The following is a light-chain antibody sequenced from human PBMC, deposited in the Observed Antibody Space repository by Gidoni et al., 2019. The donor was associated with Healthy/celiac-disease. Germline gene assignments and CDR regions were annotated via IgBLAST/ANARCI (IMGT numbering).Light chain of an antibody. CDR2: GAS. J-gene: IGKJ4*01. CDR3: QQYNNWPPLT. CDR1: QSVTSN. Sequence: EIVMTQSPPTLSVSPGESATLSSRPSQSVTSNLAWYQQKPGQAPRLLIDGASTRANGIPGRFSSSGAGTEFTITISSLQSEDVAVYYCQQYNNWPPLTFGGGTKVEIK. V-gene: IGKV3-15*01.